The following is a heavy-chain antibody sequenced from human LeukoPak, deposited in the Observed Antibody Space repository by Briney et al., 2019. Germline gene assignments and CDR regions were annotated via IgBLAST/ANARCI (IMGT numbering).Heavy chain of an antibody. CDR2: IRYDGSNK. CDR3: AKSLLHHYYDSRLSY. D-gene: IGHD3-22*01. CDR1: GFTFGDYG. J-gene: IGHJ4*02. V-gene: IGHV3-30*02. Sequence: PGGSLRLSCTTSGFTFGDYGMSWVRQAPGKGLEWVAFIRYDGSNKYYADSVKGRFTISRDNSKNTLYLRMNSLRADDTAVYYCAKSLLHHYYDSRLSYWGQGTLVTVSS.